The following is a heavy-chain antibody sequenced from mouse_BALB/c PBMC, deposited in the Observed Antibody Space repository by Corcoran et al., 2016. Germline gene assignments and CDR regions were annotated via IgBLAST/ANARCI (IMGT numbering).Heavy chain of an antibody. CDR2: IDPANGNT. V-gene: IGHV14-3*02. CDR1: GFNIKDTY. Sequence: EVQLQQSGAELVKPGASVKLSCTASGFNIKDTYMHWVKQRPEQGLEWIGRIDPANGNTKYDPKFQGKATITADTSSNTAYLQLSSLTSEDTAVYYCARGGLRRCYYAMDYWRQGTSVTVSS. J-gene: IGHJ4*01. CDR3: ARGGLRRCYYAMDY. D-gene: IGHD3-1*01.